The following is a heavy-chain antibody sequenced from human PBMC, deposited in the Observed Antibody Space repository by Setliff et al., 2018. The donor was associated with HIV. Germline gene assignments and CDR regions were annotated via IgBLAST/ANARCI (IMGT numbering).Heavy chain of an antibody. CDR3: ARGVPLLPPHY. CDR2: IYYSETVYYGGRT. V-gene: IGHV4-39*07. Sequence: PSETLSLTCTVSGGSISSNNYYWGWIRQPPGKGLEWIGSIYYSETVYYGGRTYCSPSLKSHVTISIDTSKRQSSLKLSSATAADAAVYYCARGVPLLPPHYWGQGALVTVSS. J-gene: IGHJ4*02. CDR1: GGSISSNNYY. D-gene: IGHD2-21*02.